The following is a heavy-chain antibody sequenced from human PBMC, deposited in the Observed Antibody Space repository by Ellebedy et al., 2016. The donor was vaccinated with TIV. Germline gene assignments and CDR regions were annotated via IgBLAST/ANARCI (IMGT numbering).Heavy chain of an antibody. V-gene: IGHV3-30*02. J-gene: IGHJ4*02. CDR3: AKGRSAAVDH. CDR2: IRDDSSKM. Sequence: GESLKISCAASGFSFSSYGMHWVRQAPGKGLEWVAYIRDDSSKMYYADSLKGRFTISRDNSKNSLYLQMSALRGDEPAVYYCAKGRSAAVDHWGQGTLVTVSS. D-gene: IGHD6-13*01. CDR1: GFSFSSYG.